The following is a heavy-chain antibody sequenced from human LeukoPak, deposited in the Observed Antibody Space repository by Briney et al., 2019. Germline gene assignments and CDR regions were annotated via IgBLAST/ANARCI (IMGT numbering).Heavy chain of an antibody. V-gene: IGHV3-7*04. CDR1: GFTFSSYW. Sequence: GGSLRLSCAASGFTFSSYWMSWVRQAPGKGLEWGADIKQDGSEKYYVDSVKGRFTISRDNAKNSLYLQMNSLRAEDTAVYYCARDRLRGEVATIPFYWGQGTLVTVSS. CDR3: ARDRLRGEVATIPFY. D-gene: IGHD5-12*01. CDR2: IKQDGSEK. J-gene: IGHJ4*02.